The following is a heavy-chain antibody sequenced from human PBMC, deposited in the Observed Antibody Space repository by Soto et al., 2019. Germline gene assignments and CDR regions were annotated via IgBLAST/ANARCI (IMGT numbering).Heavy chain of an antibody. CDR1: GFTFSSYE. D-gene: IGHD2-21*02. Sequence: GGSLRLSCAASGFTFSSYEMNWVRRAPGKGLEWVSYISSSGSTIYYADSVKGRFTISRDNAKNSLYLQMNSLRAEDTAVYYCARGGQARYCGGDCRYGMDVWGQGTTVTVSS. CDR3: ARGGQARYCGGDCRYGMDV. J-gene: IGHJ6*02. V-gene: IGHV3-48*03. CDR2: ISSSGSTI.